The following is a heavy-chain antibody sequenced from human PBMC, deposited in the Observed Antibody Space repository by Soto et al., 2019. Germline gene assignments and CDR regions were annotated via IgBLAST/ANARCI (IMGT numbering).Heavy chain of an antibody. CDR1: GGSFSGYY. V-gene: IGHV4-34*01. J-gene: IGHJ4*02. D-gene: IGHD5-18*01. Sequence: SETLSLTCAVYGGSFSGYYWSWIRQPPGKGLEWIGEINHSGSTNYNPSLKSRVTISVDTSKNQFSLKLSSVTAADTAVYYCARRHRGYSYGYYFDYWGQGTLVTVSS. CDR2: INHSGST. CDR3: ARRHRGYSYGYYFDY.